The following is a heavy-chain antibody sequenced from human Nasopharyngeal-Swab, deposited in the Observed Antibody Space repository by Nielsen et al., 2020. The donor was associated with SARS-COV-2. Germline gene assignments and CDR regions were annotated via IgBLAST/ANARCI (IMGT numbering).Heavy chain of an antibody. V-gene: IGHV1-18*01. CDR3: ARVSREIEYSSSLYYYYYYMDV. CDR2: ISAYIGNT. D-gene: IGHD6-6*01. Sequence: WVRQAPGQGLEWMGWISAYIGNTNYAQKLQGRVTMTTDTSTSTAYMELRSLRSDDTAVYYCARVSREIEYSSSLYYYYYYMDVWGKGTTVTVSS. J-gene: IGHJ6*03.